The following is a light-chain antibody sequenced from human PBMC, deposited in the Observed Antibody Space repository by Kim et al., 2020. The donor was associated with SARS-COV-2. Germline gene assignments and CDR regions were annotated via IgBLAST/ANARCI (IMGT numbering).Light chain of an antibody. Sequence: QSVLTQPPSASGTPGQRVTISCSGSNSDIGSNTVNWYQQFPGTAPKLLIYSNIQRPSGVPDRFSGSKSGTSASLAISGLQSEDEADYYCASWDDSLSGWVFGGGTKLTVL. CDR1: NSDIGSNT. V-gene: IGLV1-44*01. CDR2: SNI. J-gene: IGLJ3*02. CDR3: ASWDDSLSGWV.